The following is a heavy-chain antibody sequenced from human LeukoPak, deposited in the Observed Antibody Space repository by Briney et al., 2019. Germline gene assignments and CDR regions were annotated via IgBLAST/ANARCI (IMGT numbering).Heavy chain of an antibody. V-gene: IGHV1-69*06. CDR1: GGTFSSYA. Sequence: SVKVSCKASGGTFSSYAISWVRQAPGQGLEWMGGIIPIFGTANYAQKFQGRVTITADKSTSTAYMELSSLRSEDTAVYYCAREGGITVFGVAQPGGAFDIWGQGTMVTVSS. CDR3: AREGGITVFGVAQPGGAFDI. J-gene: IGHJ3*02. D-gene: IGHD3-3*01. CDR2: IIPIFGTA.